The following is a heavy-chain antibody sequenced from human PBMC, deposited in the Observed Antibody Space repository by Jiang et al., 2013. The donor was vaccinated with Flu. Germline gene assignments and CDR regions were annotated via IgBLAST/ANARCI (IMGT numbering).Heavy chain of an antibody. D-gene: IGHD1-26*01. CDR3: ARVRRGTYYEKWFDP. CDR1: GFSLSATGMC. J-gene: IGHJ5*02. Sequence: QTLTLTCTFSGFSLSATGMCVSWIRQPPGKALEWLALIDWDDDKYYSASLRTRLTISKDTSKNQVALTMTNMDPVDTATYYCARVRRGTYYEKWFDPWGQGTLVTVSS. V-gene: IGHV2-70*01. CDR2: IDWDDDK.